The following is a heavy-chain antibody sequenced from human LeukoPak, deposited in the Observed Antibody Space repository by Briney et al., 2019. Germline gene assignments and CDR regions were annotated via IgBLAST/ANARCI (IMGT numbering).Heavy chain of an antibody. D-gene: IGHD4-17*01. CDR3: ARCGKDGDYVQN. CDR2: IYYSGST. Sequence: PSQTLSLTCTVSGGSISSGGYYWRWIRQHPGKGLEWIGYIYYSGSTYYNPSLKSRVTISVDTSKNQFSLKLSSVTAADTAVYYCARCGKDGDYVQNWGQGTLVTVSS. CDR1: GGSISSGGYY. J-gene: IGHJ4*02. V-gene: IGHV4-31*03.